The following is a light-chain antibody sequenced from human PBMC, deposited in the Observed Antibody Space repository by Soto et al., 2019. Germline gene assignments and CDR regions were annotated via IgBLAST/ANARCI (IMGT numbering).Light chain of an antibody. CDR1: QSVSSY. V-gene: IGKV3-11*01. CDR3: QQRSNWSLT. CDR2: DAS. J-gene: IGKJ4*01. Sequence: EIVLTQSPATLSLSPGERATLSCRASQSVSSYLAWYQQKPGQAPRLLIYDASNRATGIPARFSGSGSGTDFTLIISSLEPEDSAVYYCQQRSNWSLTFGGGPKVEIK.